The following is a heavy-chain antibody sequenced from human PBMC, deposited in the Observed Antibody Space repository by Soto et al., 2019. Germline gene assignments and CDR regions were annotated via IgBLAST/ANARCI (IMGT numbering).Heavy chain of an antibody. Sequence: QVQLQQSGPGLVKPSQTLSLTCAISGDSVSSNDAVWNWIRQSPSRGLEWLGRTYYRSIWQTEYAGSVKGRMTINPDASKNQFSLQLNSVTPEDTAMYYCARLVGNSWLDHWGQGKLVTVSA. CDR1: GDSVSSNDAV. CDR2: TYYRSIWQT. D-gene: IGHD6-6*01. V-gene: IGHV6-1*01. J-gene: IGHJ5*02. CDR3: ARLVGNSWLDH.